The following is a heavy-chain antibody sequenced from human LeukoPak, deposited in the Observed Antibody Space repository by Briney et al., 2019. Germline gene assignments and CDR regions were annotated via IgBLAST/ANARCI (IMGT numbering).Heavy chain of an antibody. D-gene: IGHD3-22*01. J-gene: IGHJ4*02. V-gene: IGHV3-23*01. CDR3: ARDYPYYYDSSGYYSFDY. CDR1: GFTFSSYA. Sequence: GGSLRLSCAASGFTFSSYAMSWVRQAPGKGLEWVSAISGSGGSTYYADSVKGRFTISRDNSKNTLYLQMNSLRAEDTAVYYCARDYPYYYDSSGYYSFDYWGQGTLVTVAS. CDR2: ISGSGGST.